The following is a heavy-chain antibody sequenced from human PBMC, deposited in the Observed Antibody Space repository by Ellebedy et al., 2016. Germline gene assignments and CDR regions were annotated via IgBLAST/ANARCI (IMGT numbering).Heavy chain of an antibody. Sequence: GESLKISCTASGFTFGDHTMSWFRQAPGKGLEWVGFIRSKAYGGTTQYAASVKGRFTISRDDSKSIAYLQMNSLKSEDTAVYYCTREACRSTSCYKERGYYFDYWGQGTLVTVSS. CDR3: TREACRSTSCYKERGYYFDY. J-gene: IGHJ4*02. V-gene: IGHV3-49*03. D-gene: IGHD2-2*02. CDR2: IRSKAYGGTT. CDR1: GFTFGDHT.